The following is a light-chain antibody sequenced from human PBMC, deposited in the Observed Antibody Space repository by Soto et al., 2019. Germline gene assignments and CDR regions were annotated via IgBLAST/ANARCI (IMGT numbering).Light chain of an antibody. CDR3: QQYGSSPGT. Sequence: MMMTQSPATLSVYPGERGTLSCRASQSVGSSQLAWYQQKPGQAPRLLIYGASTRATGTPDRFSGSGSGTDFTLTISRLEPEDFAVYYCQQYGSSPGTFGQGTRLEI. CDR1: QSVGSSQ. V-gene: IGKV3-20*01. CDR2: GAS. J-gene: IGKJ5*01.